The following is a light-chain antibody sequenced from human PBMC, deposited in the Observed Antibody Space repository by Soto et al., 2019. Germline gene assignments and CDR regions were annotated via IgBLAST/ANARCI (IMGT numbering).Light chain of an antibody. J-gene: IGKJ1*01. CDR3: MQALQTPPWT. CDR2: LGS. CDR1: QSLLHSNGYNY. V-gene: IGKV2-28*01. Sequence: DIVMTQSPLSLPVTPGEPASISCRASQSLLHSNGYNYLDWYLQKPGQSPQLLIYLGSNRASGVPDRFSGSGSGTDFTLKISRVEAEDVGVYYCMQALQTPPWTFGQGTKGDI.